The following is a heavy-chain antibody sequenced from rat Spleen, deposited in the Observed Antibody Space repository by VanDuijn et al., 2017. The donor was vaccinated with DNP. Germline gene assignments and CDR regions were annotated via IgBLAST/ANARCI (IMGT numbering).Heavy chain of an antibody. CDR3: ARGDNYGGYFDY. CDR1: EFTFSDYA. Sequence: EVQLVESGGGLVQPGRSLKLSCAASEFTFSDYAMAWVRQAPKKGLEWVAYISFEGSSAYFGDSVKGRFTISRDNAKSILYLQMNSLRSEDTATYYCARGDNYGGYFDYWGQGVMVTVSS. D-gene: IGHD1-4*01. CDR2: ISFEGSSA. V-gene: IGHV5-22*01. J-gene: IGHJ2*01.